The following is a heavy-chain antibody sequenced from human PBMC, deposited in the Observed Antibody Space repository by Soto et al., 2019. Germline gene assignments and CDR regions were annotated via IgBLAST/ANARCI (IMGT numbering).Heavy chain of an antibody. CDR2: IIPLFST. Sequence: VQLVQSGAEVKKPGSSVKVSCKASGDTFRNYAFTWVRQAPGQGLEWMGTIIPLFSTRYAQKFQGRVTITAHESTRTVYMALSSLKSDATAVYYCARDPGLAVVGRGTSVAHWGQGTLVTVSS. CDR3: ARDPGLAVVGRGTSVAH. CDR1: GDTFRNYA. J-gene: IGHJ4*02. D-gene: IGHD6-19*01. V-gene: IGHV1-69*18.